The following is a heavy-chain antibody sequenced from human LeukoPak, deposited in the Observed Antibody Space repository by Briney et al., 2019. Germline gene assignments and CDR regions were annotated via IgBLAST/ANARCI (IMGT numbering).Heavy chain of an antibody. V-gene: IGHV3-48*03. CDR2: ISSSGSTI. Sequence: PGGSLRLSCAASGFTFSSYEMNWVRQAPGKGLEWVSYISSSGSTIYYADSVKGRFTISRDNAKNSLYLQMNSLRAEDTAVYYCARVLAHGDYGTDYWGQGTLVTVSS. J-gene: IGHJ4*02. D-gene: IGHD4-17*01. CDR3: ARVLAHGDYGTDY. CDR1: GFTFSSYE.